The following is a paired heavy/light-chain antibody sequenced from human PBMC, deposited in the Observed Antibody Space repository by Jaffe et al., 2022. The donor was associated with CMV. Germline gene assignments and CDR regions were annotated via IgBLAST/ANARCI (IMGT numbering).Light chain of an antibody. CDR3: QQYDNLLVT. J-gene: IGKJ5*01. CDR1: QDISNY. V-gene: IGKV1-33*01. Sequence: DIQMTQSPSSLSASVGDRVTITCQASQDISNYLNWYQQKPGKAPKLLIYDASNLETGVPSRFSGSGSGTDFTFTISSLQPEDIATYYCQQYDNLLVTFGQGTRLEIK. CDR2: DAS.
Heavy chain of an antibody. CDR2: TYYRSKWYN. V-gene: IGHV6-1*01. D-gene: IGHD3-3*01. CDR3: ARSQIRNYDFWSGYYYFDY. CDR1: GDSVSSNSAA. J-gene: IGHJ4*02. Sequence: QVQLQQSGPGLVKPSQTLSLTCAISGDSVSSNSAAWNWIRQSPSRGLEWLGRTYYRSKWYNDYAVSVKSRITINPDTSKNQFSLQLNSVTPEDTAVYYCARSQIRNYDFWSGYYYFDYWGQGTLVTVSS.